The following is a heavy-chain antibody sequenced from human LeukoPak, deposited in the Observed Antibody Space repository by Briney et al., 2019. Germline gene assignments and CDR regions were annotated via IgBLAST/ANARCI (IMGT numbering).Heavy chain of an antibody. V-gene: IGHV3-49*04. Sequence: GGSLRLSCSAFGFXFGDHAMSWVRQAPGKGLEWVGVIRSKGYGGTTEYAASVEGRFSLSRDDSKSFVYLQMSSLKTEDTAVYYCTRVRSGNDFDYWGQGTLVTVSS. CDR3: TRVRSGNDFDY. CDR2: IRSKGYGGTT. D-gene: IGHD3-10*01. J-gene: IGHJ4*02. CDR1: GFXFGDHA.